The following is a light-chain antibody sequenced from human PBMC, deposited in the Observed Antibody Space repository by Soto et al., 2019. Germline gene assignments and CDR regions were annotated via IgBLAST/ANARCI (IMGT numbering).Light chain of an antibody. J-gene: IGKJ5*01. CDR1: QSISSW. CDR3: QQYNSYSIT. Sequence: DIQMTQSPSTLSASVGDRVRITCRASQSISSWLAWYQQKPGKAPKLLIYDASNLESGVPSRFSGSGSGTEFTLTISSLQPDDFATYYCQQYNSYSITFGQGTRLEIK. CDR2: DAS. V-gene: IGKV1-5*01.